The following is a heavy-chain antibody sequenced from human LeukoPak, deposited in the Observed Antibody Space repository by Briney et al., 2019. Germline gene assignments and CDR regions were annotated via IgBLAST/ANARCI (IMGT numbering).Heavy chain of an antibody. CDR2: ISTTGSTT. V-gene: IGHV3-48*04. CDR3: AREGVTGAFFV. D-gene: IGHD2-21*02. J-gene: IGHJ4*02. CDR1: GFTFSSYS. Sequence: GGSLRLSCAASGFTFSSYSMNWVRQAPGKGLEWVSYISTTGSTTFDADSVKGRFTISRDNAKNSVYLQMNRLRVEDTGVYYCAREGVTGAFFVWGQGALVTVSS.